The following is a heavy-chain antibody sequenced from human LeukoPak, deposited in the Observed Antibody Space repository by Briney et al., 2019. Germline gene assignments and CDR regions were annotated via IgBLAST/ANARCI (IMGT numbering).Heavy chain of an antibody. J-gene: IGHJ5*02. D-gene: IGHD6-13*01. V-gene: IGHV3-7*01. Sequence: GGSLRLSRAASGFTFSNYWMSWVRQAPGKGLEWVANIKQDGSEKYYVDSVEGRFAISRDNAQNSLYLQMNSLRVEDTAMYYCARWQPGFDPWGQGTLVTVSS. CDR1: GFTFSNYW. CDR2: IKQDGSEK. CDR3: ARWQPGFDP.